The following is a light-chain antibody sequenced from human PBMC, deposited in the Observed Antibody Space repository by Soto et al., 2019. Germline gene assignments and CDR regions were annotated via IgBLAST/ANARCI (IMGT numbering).Light chain of an antibody. V-gene: IGLV2-14*01. Sequence: QSVLTQPASVSGSPGQPITISCTGTSSDVGGYNYVSWYQQHPGKAPKLMIYEVSNRPSGVSNRFSGSKSGNTASLTISGLRAEDEADYYCSSYTSSSTPYVFGTGTKVTVL. CDR2: EVS. CDR3: SSYTSSSTPYV. CDR1: SSDVGGYNY. J-gene: IGLJ1*01.